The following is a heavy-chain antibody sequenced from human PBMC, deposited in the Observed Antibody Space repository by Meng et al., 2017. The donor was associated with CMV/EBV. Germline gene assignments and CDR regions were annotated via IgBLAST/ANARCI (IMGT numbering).Heavy chain of an antibody. CDR2: IYYSGST. CDR1: GGSSSSGDYY. CDR3: ARVTSRVAGAFDY. Sequence: QVQLQESGPGLVKPPQTLSLTCTVSGGSSSSGDYYWSWIRQPPGKGLEWIGYIYYSGSTYYNPSLKSRVTISVDTSKNQFSLKLSSVTAADTAVYYCARVTSRVAGAFDYWGQGTLVTVSS. V-gene: IGHV4-30-4*08. J-gene: IGHJ4*02. D-gene: IGHD1-14*01.